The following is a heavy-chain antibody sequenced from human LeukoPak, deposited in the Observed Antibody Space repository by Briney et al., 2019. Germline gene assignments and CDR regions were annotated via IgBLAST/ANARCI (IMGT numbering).Heavy chain of an antibody. CDR1: GFTFSSYW. V-gene: IGHV3-74*01. Sequence: GGSLRLSCAASGFTFSSYWMHWVRQAPGKGLVWVSRINTDGSSTSYADSVKGRFTISGDNAKNTLYLQMNSLRAEDTAVYYCARDILRWELHHNWFDPWGQGTLVTASS. D-gene: IGHD1-26*01. CDR2: INTDGSST. CDR3: ARDILRWELHHNWFDP. J-gene: IGHJ5*02.